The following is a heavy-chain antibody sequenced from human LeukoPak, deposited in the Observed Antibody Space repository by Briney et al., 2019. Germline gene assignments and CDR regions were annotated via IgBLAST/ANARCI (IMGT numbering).Heavy chain of an antibody. CDR3: TRDHRDDWNPGYYFDY. J-gene: IGHJ4*02. D-gene: IGHD1-1*01. CDR1: GFAFGDFA. Sequence: PGRSLRLSCAASGFAFGDFAMNWVRQAPGQGLEWVGFIKTKVYGGTTEYAASVKGRFTISGDDSKAIAYLQMNSLKTEDTAVYYCTRDHRDDWNPGYYFDYWGQGTLVTVSS. CDR2: IKTKVYGGTT. V-gene: IGHV3-49*04.